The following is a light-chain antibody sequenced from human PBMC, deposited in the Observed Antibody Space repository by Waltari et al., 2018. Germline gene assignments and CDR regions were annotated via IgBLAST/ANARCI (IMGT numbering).Light chain of an antibody. CDR1: QSVGRY. Sequence: EIVLTQSPGTLSLSPGERATPSCRASQSVGRYLAWYQQKPGQAPRLLIYGASSRATGIPDRFSGSGSGTDFSLTISRLEPEDFAVYYCQNHERLPAMFGQGTKVEIK. CDR3: QNHERLPAM. J-gene: IGKJ1*01. CDR2: GAS. V-gene: IGKV3-20*01.